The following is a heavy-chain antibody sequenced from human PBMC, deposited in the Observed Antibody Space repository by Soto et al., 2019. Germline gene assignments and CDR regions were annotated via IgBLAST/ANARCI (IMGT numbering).Heavy chain of an antibody. Sequence: SETLSLTCTVSGGSISSYYWSWIRQPPGKGLEWIGYIYYSGSTNYNPSLKSRVTISVDTSKNQFSLKLSSVTAADTAVYYCARVLSVYYDSSGYYDDAFDIWGQGTMVTVSS. CDR2: IYYSGST. CDR3: ARVLSVYYDSSGYYDDAFDI. D-gene: IGHD3-22*01. V-gene: IGHV4-59*01. J-gene: IGHJ3*02. CDR1: GGSISSYY.